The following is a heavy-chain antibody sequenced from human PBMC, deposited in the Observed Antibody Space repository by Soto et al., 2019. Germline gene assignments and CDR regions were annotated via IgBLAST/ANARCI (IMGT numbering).Heavy chain of an antibody. CDR2: ISSSSSYI. Sequence: PGGSLRLSCAASGFTFSSYSMNWVRQAPGKGLEWVSSISSSSSYIYYADSVKGRFTISRDNAKNSLYLQMNSLRAEDTAVYYCARDMGVDGYGMDVWGQGTTVTVSS. D-gene: IGHD2-8*01. J-gene: IGHJ6*02. CDR1: GFTFSSYS. V-gene: IGHV3-21*01. CDR3: ARDMGVDGYGMDV.